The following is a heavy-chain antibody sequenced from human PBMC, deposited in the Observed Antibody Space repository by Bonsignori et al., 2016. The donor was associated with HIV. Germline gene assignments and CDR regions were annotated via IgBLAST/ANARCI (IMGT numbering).Heavy chain of an antibody. J-gene: IGHJ4*02. CDR1: GFTFSSYA. V-gene: IGHV3-23*03. D-gene: IGHD3-10*01. CDR3: AKDSADYFDY. CDR2: IYSGGSST. Sequence: GGSLRLSCAASGFTFSSYAMSWVRQGSREGGWSGVSVIYSGGSSTYYADSVKGRFTISRDNSKNTLYLQMNSLRAEDTAVYYCAKDSADYFDYWGQGTLVTVSS.